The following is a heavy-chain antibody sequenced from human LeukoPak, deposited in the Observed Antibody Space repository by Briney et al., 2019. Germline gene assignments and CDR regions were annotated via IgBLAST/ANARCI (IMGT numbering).Heavy chain of an antibody. Sequence: GASVKVSCKASGYTFTGYYIHWVRQAPGQGLEWMGWINPNSGGTNYAQKFQGSVTMTRDTSISTAYMELSRLRSDDTDVYYCARDPNYDFWSSYYFDYGGQGTLGTVSS. CDR2: INPNSGGT. CDR1: GYTFTGYY. D-gene: IGHD3-3*01. CDR3: ARDPNYDFWSSYYFDY. J-gene: IGHJ4*02. V-gene: IGHV1-2*02.